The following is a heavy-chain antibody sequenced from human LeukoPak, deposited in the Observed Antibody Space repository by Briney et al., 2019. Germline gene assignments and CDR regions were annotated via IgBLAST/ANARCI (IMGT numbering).Heavy chain of an antibody. Sequence: GGSLRLSCVASGFTFSNYGMHWVRQAPGKGLEWVAVISSDGSNKDYADSVKGRFTISRDNSKNTLYLQMNSLRAEDTAVYYCAKDLRGAVAGPEYFQHWGQGTLVTVSS. CDR3: AKDLRGAVAGPEYFQH. D-gene: IGHD6-19*01. CDR1: GFTFSNYG. V-gene: IGHV3-30*18. CDR2: ISSDGSNK. J-gene: IGHJ1*01.